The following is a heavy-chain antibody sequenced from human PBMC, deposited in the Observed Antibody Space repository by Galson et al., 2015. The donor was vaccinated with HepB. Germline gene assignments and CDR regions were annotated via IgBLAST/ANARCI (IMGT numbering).Heavy chain of an antibody. CDR1: GFTFSAYA. CDR2: IAYEGITK. D-gene: IGHD1-26*01. J-gene: IGHJ4*02. CDR3: ARGGGLGIVGATTLTPQDH. Sequence: SLRLSCAASGFTFSAYAMHWVRQAPGKGLEWVAVIAYEGITKYYADSVKGRFTISRDNSQNTLYLQMNSLREEDTAVYFCARGGGLGIVGATTLTPQDHWGQGTRVSVSS. V-gene: IGHV3-30*04.